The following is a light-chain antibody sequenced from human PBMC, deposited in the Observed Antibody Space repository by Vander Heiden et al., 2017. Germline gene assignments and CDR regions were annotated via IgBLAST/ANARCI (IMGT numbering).Light chain of an antibody. Sequence: SYELTQPLSVSVALGQTARITCGGNNIGGKNVHWYQQKPGQAPVVVIYRDSNRPSGIPERFSGSNSGNTATLTFSGAQAGDEAEYYCQVWDSTNWVFGGGTRLTVL. J-gene: IGLJ3*02. CDR1: NIGGKN. V-gene: IGLV3-9*01. CDR3: QVWDSTNWV. CDR2: RDS.